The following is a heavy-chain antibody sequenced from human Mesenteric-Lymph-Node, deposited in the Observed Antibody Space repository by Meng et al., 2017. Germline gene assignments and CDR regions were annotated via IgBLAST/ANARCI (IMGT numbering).Heavy chain of an antibody. D-gene: IGHD5-18*01. CDR3: ARGGADTAVGPHY. Sequence: GESLKISCAASGFIFSDYWMHWVRQAPGKGLEWISRISRDRTTTTYADSVRGRFTISRDNAVNTVYLQMNSLRVEDTAVYYCARGGADTAVGPHYWGQGTLVTVSS. CDR2: ISRDRTTT. CDR1: GFIFSDYW. V-gene: IGHV3-74*01. J-gene: IGHJ4*02.